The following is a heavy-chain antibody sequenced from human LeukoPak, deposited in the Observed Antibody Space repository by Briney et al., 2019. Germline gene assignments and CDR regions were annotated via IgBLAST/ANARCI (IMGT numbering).Heavy chain of an antibody. Sequence: TGESLRLSCAASGFPLSSYAMSWVRQGPGKGLEWVAATSSSDPGTYHADSVRGRFTISRDNSKNTLYLQMNRLRVEDAAVYYCARAPVTSCRGAFCYPFDYWGQGTLVTVSS. V-gene: IGHV3-23*01. CDR1: GFPLSSYA. J-gene: IGHJ4*02. CDR2: TSSSDPGT. D-gene: IGHD2-15*01. CDR3: ARAPVTSCRGAFCYPFDY.